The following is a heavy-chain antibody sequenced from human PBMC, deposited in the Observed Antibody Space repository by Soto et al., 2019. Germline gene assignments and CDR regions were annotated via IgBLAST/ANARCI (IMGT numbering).Heavy chain of an antibody. CDR3: AREVVVVTGVMRGHRAYYYYYMDV. D-gene: IGHD2-2*01. V-gene: IGHV1-69*04. CDR1: GGTFSSYT. J-gene: IGHJ6*03. Sequence: SVKVSCKASGGTFSSYTISWVRRAPGEGLEWMGRIIPILGIANYAQKFQGRVTITADKSTSTAYMELSSLRSEDTAVYHCAREVVVVTGVMRGHRAYYYYYMDVWGKGTTVTVSS. CDR2: IIPILGIA.